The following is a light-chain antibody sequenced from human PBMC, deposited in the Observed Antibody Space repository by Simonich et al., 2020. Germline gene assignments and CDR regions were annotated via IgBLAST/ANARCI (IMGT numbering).Light chain of an antibody. CDR3: SSYTSSSTWV. Sequence: QSALTQPASVSGSPGQSITLSCTGTTSDVCGYNYVSWYQQHPGKAPKLLIYEVSKRPSGVYNRFSGSKSGNTASLTISGLQAEDEADYYCSSYTSSSTWVFGGGTKLTVL. V-gene: IGLV2-14*01. J-gene: IGLJ3*02. CDR2: EVS. CDR1: TSDVCGYNY.